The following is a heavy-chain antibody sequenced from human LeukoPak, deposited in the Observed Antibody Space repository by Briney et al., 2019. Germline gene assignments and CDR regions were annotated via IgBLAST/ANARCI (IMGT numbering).Heavy chain of an antibody. J-gene: IGHJ4*02. CDR3: AREVHGDIDY. CDR2: IYTSGST. D-gene: IGHD4-17*01. Sequence: SETLPLTCTVSGGSISSGSYYWSWIRQPAGKGLEWIGRIYTSGSTNYNPSLKSRVTISVDTSKNQFSLKLSSVTAADTAVYYCAREVHGDIDYWGQGTLVTVSS. CDR1: GGSISSGSYY. V-gene: IGHV4-61*02.